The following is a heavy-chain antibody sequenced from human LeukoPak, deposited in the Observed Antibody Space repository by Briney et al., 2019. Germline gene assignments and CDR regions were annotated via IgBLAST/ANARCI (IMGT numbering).Heavy chain of an antibody. CDR3: ARGRSITMIVVVYYYYMDV. J-gene: IGHJ6*03. D-gene: IGHD3-22*01. CDR2: MNPNSGNT. V-gene: IGHV1-8*01. CDR1: GYTFTSYD. Sequence: GASVKVSCKASGYTFTSYDINWVRQATGQGLEWMGWMNPNSGNTGYAQKFQGRVTMTRNTSISTAYMELSSLGSEDTAVYYCARGRSITMIVVVYYYYMDVWGKGTTVTVSS.